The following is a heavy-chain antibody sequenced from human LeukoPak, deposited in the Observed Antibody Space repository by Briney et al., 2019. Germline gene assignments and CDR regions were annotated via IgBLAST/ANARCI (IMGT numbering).Heavy chain of an antibody. CDR2: IYSGGST. V-gene: IGHV3-53*01. CDR1: GFTVSSNY. Sequence: TGGSLRLSCAASGFTVSSNYMSWVRQAPGKGLEWVSVIYSGGSTYYADSVKGRFTISRDNSKNTLYLQMNSLRAEDTAVYFCARHSGTNYYHYGMDGWGQGTTVTVSS. CDR3: ARHSGTNYYHYGMDG. D-gene: IGHD1-26*01. J-gene: IGHJ6*02.